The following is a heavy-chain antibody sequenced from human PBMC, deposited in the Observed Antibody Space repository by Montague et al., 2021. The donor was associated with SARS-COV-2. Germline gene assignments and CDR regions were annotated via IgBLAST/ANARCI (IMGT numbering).Heavy chain of an antibody. Sequence: SLRLSCAASEFIFSRYWMHWVRQIPGKGLVWVSRLNEDGSHTTYADSVKGRFTISRDNARNTLYLQMNSLRVEDTAVYYCARGVGGRASYWGQGILVTVS. D-gene: IGHD1-26*01. V-gene: IGHV3-74*01. CDR1: EFIFSRYW. CDR2: LNEDGSHT. CDR3: ARGVGGRASY. J-gene: IGHJ4*02.